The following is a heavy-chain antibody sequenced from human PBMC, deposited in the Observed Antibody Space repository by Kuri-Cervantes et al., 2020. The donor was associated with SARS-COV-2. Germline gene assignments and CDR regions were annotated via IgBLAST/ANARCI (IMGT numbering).Heavy chain of an antibody. D-gene: IGHD6-13*01. J-gene: IGHJ6*02. V-gene: IGHV4-61*01. CDR1: CVSVSSGSYY. Sequence: SETLSLTCTVSCVSVSSGSYYWSWIRQPPGKGLEWIGYIYYSGSTNYNPSLKSRVTIAVDTSKNQFSLKLSSVTAADTSVYYCAREGTSSSWYRYYYYYGMDVWGQGTTVTVSS. CDR3: AREGTSSSWYRYYYYYGMDV. CDR2: IYYSGST.